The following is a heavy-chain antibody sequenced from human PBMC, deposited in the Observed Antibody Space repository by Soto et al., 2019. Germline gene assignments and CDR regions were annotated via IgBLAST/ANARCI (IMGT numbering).Heavy chain of an antibody. CDR1: GGSFTFSGYY. V-gene: IGHV4-34*01. CDR3: VRGRILRLRFGDFDS. CDR2: INHSGTT. Sequence: SETLSLTCTVYGGSFTFSGYYWSWIRQPPGRGLEWIGEINHSGTTNYNPSLESRVTISLDTSKNQFSLDLTSVTAADTAVYYCVRGRILRLRFGDFDSWGQGTLVTVSS. D-gene: IGHD5-12*01. J-gene: IGHJ4*02.